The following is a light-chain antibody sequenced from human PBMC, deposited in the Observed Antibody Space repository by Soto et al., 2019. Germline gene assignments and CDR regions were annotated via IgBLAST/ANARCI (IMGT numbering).Light chain of an antibody. CDR2: GAS. CDR3: KQYNNWLWT. CDR1: QSVSSN. V-gene: IGKV3-15*01. Sequence: EIVMTQSPATLSVSPGERATLSCRASQSVSSNLAWYHQKPGQAPRLLIYGASTRATGSPARFSGSGSGTGFTLTLRTLKPEDFEVDNFKQYNNWLWTFCQGTKVETK. J-gene: IGKJ1*01.